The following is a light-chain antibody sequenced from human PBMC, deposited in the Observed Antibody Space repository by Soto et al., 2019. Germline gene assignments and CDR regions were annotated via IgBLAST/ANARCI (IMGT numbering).Light chain of an antibody. CDR1: QTISSW. Sequence: DIQLTQSLSTLSALVGAGVTIISGAGQTISSWLAWYQQKPGKAPTLLIYDASTLERGVPSRFSGTGSGTEFTLSIDSLQPDDFATYYCQQYHSSSITFGQGTRLEIK. V-gene: IGKV1-5*02. CDR3: QQYHSSSIT. CDR2: DAS. J-gene: IGKJ5*01.